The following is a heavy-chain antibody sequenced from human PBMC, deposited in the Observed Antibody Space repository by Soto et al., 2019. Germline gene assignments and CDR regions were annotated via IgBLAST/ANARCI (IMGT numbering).Heavy chain of an antibody. CDR2: ISYDGNNK. V-gene: IGHV3-30-3*01. CDR3: ARDGVSSTEYTWTYGTCFDY. Sequence: QVQLVESGGGVVQPGRSLRLSCAASGFTYSTYTMHWVRQAPGKGLEWVAVISYDGNNKFYADSVKGRFTISRDSTKQRLYLQMTSLRPDDTSMYYCARDGVSSTEYTWTYGTCFDYWGQRALVTVSS. D-gene: IGHD1-20*01. CDR1: GFTYSTYT. J-gene: IGHJ4*02.